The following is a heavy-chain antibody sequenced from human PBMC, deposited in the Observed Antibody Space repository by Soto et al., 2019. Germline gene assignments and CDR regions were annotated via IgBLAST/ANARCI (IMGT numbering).Heavy chain of an antibody. CDR2: IYYSGST. J-gene: IGHJ6*03. Sequence: QVQLQESGPGLVKPSETLSLTCTVSGGSISSYYWSWIRQPPGKGLEWIGYIYYSGSTNYNPSLKSRVTISVDTSKNQFSLKLSSVTAADTAVYYCARARGSSSSWDYYYYYYMDVWGKGTTVTVSS. V-gene: IGHV4-59*01. D-gene: IGHD6-6*01. CDR1: GGSISSYY. CDR3: ARARGSSSSWDYYYYYYMDV.